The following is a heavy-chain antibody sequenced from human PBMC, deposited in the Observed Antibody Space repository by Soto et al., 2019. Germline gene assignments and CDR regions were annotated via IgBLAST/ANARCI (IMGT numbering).Heavy chain of an antibody. CDR1: GGSISSGGYY. J-gene: IGHJ4*02. CDR3: AREFCTNGVCAFDY. CDR2: IYHSGST. D-gene: IGHD2-8*01. V-gene: IGHV4-31*03. Sequence: SETLSLTCTVSGGSISSGGYYWSWIRQHPGKGLEWIGYIYHSGSTYYNPSLKSRLTISIDTSKNQFSLRLSSVTAADTAVYYCAREFCTNGVCAFDYWGQGTLVTVSS.